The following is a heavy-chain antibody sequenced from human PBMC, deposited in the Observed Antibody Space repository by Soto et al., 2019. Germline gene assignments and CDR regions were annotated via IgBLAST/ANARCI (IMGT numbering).Heavy chain of an antibody. J-gene: IGHJ6*02. CDR3: ARDWWGYDILSSYGMDV. CDR2: ISYDGSNK. Sequence: GGSLRLSCAVSGFTFSSYAMHWVRQAPGKGLEWVAVISYDGSNKYYADSVKGRLTISRDNSKNTLYQQMNSLRAEDTAVYYCARDWWGYDILSSYGMDVWGQGTTVTVSS. V-gene: IGHV3-30-3*01. D-gene: IGHD3-9*01. CDR1: GFTFSSYA.